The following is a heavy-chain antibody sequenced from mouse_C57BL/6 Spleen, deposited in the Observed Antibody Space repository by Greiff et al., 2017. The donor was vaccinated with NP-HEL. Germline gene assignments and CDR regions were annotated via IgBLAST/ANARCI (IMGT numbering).Heavy chain of an antibody. Sequence: VQLQQPGAELVMPGASVKLSCKASGYTFTSYWMHWVKQRPGQGLEWIGEIDPSDSYTNYNQKFKGKSTLTVDKSSSTAYMQLSSLTSEDSAVYYCARRGAPGYCDYWGQGTTLTVSS. CDR2: IDPSDSYT. CDR1: GYTFTSYW. V-gene: IGHV1-69*01. J-gene: IGHJ2*01. CDR3: ARRGAPGYCDY.